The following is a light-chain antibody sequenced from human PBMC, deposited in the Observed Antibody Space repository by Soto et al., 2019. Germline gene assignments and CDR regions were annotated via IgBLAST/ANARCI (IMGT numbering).Light chain of an antibody. Sequence: DIQMTQSPSSLSASVGDRVTINCRASQAISNYVAWFQQKPGEAPKSLMFATSTLQSGVPSRFRGSGSHTDFTLTITNVPPEDFETYFCQQYHSLPFTFGPGT. CDR2: ATS. CDR3: QQYHSLPFT. V-gene: IGKV1-16*01. J-gene: IGKJ3*01. CDR1: QAISNY.